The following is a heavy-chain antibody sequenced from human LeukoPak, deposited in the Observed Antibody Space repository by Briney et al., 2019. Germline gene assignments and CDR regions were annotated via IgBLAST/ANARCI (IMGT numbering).Heavy chain of an antibody. CDR2: ISYSGST. CDR1: GGSISSYY. J-gene: IGHJ4*02. Sequence: KTSETLSLTCTVSGGSISSYYWSWIRQPPGEGLEWIGYISYSGSTNYNPSLKSRVTISADTSKNQVSLTLSSVTAADTAVYYCARHPELYFFDYWGQGTLVTVSS. CDR3: ARHPELYFFDY. V-gene: IGHV4-59*08. D-gene: IGHD3-10*01.